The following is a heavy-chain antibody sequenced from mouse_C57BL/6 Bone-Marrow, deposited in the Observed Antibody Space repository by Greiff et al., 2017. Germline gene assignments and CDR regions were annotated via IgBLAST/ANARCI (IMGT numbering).Heavy chain of an antibody. CDR1: GFNIKDDY. CDR3: ARGAY. CDR2: IFPGDGGT. V-gene: IGHV1-80*01. Sequence: VQRVESGAELVRPGASVKLSCTASGFNIKDDYMHWVKQRPEQGLEWIGQIFPGDGGTNDNGKFKGKATLTADKSSSTAYMQLSSLTAEDSAVYFCARGAYWGQGTMVTVSA. J-gene: IGHJ3*01.